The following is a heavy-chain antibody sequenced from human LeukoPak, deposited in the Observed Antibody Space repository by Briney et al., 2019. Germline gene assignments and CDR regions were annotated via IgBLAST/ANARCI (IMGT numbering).Heavy chain of an antibody. CDR2: IIPILGIA. CDR1: GGTFSSYA. D-gene: IGHD2-2*01. CDR3: ARAWALGYCSSTSCPYYGMDV. V-gene: IGHV1-69*04. Sequence: SAKVSCKASGGTFSSYAISWVRQAPGQGLEWMGRIIPILGIANYAQKFQGRVTITADKSTSTAYMELSSLRSEDTAVYYCARAWALGYCSSTSCPYYGMDVWGQGTTVTVSS. J-gene: IGHJ6*02.